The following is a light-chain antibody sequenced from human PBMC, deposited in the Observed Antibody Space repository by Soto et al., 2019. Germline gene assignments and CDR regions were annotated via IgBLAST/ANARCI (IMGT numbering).Light chain of an antibody. V-gene: IGKV1-5*01. CDR2: DAS. CDR3: QQYNTYST. CDR1: QSIRSW. J-gene: IGKJ1*01. Sequence: DIQMTQSPSTLSASVGDRVTITCRASQSIRSWLAWYQQKPGKAPNLLIYDASSLESGVPARFSGSGFGTEFTLTISSLQPDDFATYYCQQYNTYSTFGQGTKVEI.